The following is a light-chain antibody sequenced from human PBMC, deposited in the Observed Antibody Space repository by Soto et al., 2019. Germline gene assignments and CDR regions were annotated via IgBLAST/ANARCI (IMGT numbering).Light chain of an antibody. CDR2: WAS. Sequence: DIVMTQSPDSLAVSLGERATINCKPSQSVLSSSNYKNYLSWYQQKPGQPPKLLIYWASTRESGVPDRFSGSGSGTDFTLTISRLEPEDFAVYYCQQYGSSPATFGQGTKVDIK. V-gene: IGKV4-1*01. CDR1: QSVLSSSNYKNY. J-gene: IGKJ1*01. CDR3: QQYGSSPAT.